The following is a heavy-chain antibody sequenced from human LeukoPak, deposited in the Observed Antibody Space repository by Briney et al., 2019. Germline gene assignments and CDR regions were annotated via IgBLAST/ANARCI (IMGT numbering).Heavy chain of an antibody. CDR3: ARVDSSGYYTFFDY. Sequence: PSETLSLPCTVSGGSISSHNWNWIRQPPGKGLEWIGDIYNSGSPNYNPSLKSRVTISVDTSKNQFSLKLSSVTAADTAEYYCARVDSSGYYTFFDYWGQGTLVTVSS. D-gene: IGHD3-22*01. J-gene: IGHJ4*02. CDR2: IYNSGSP. V-gene: IGHV4-59*11. CDR1: GGSISSHN.